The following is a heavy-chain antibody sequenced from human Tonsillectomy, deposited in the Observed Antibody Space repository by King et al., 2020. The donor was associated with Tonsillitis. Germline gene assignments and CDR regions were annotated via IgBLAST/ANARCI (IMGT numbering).Heavy chain of an antibody. J-gene: IGHJ4*02. CDR2: ISSSSTYI. V-gene: IGHV3-21*01. Sequence: VQLVESGGGLVKPGGSLRLSCAASGFTFNIYSMIWVRQAPGEGLEWVSSISSSSTYIYYADSVKGRFTISRDNANNSLYLQMNSLRAEDTAVYYCARVSGEWYSSSSGLNWGQGTLVTVSS. CDR1: GFTFNIYS. CDR3: ARVSGEWYSSSSGLN. D-gene: IGHD6-6*01.